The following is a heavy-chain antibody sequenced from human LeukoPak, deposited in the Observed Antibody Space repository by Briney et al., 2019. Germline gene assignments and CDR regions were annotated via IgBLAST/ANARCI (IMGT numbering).Heavy chain of an antibody. CDR1: GFTLSSYA. Sequence: GGSLRLSCAASGFTLSSYAMSWVRQGPGKGLEWVSAISVSGNTYHADSVKGRFTISRDSYKNTLYLQMNSLRAEDAAVYYCAKRLRDGYNSPIDYWGQGTLVTVSS. J-gene: IGHJ4*02. CDR2: ISVSGNT. D-gene: IGHD5-24*01. V-gene: IGHV3-23*01. CDR3: AKRLRDGYNSPIDY.